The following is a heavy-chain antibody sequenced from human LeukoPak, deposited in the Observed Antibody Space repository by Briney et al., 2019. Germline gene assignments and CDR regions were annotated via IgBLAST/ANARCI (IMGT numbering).Heavy chain of an antibody. D-gene: IGHD6-13*01. CDR2: IYNSGSN. J-gene: IGHJ4*02. CDR3: ARSAFLVTAPGLYYFDY. V-gene: IGHV4-4*07. CDR1: GGSISSYY. Sequence: PSETLSLTCTVSGGSISSYYWSWIRQPAGKGLEWIGHIYNSGSNNYNPSLKGRVTMSVATSKNQFSLHLSSVTAADTAVYYCARSAFLVTAPGLYYFDYWGQGTLVAVSS.